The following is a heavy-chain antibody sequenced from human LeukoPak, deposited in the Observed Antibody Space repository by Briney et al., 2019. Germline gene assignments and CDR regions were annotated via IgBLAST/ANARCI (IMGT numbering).Heavy chain of an antibody. Sequence: SGGSLRLSCAASGFTFSSYSMNWVRQAPGKGLEWVSSISSSSSYIYYADSVKGRFTISRDNAKNSLYLQMNSLRDEDTAVYYCARLDIVVVVAALDYWGQGTLVTVSS. CDR3: ARLDIVVVVAALDY. CDR1: GFTFSSYS. J-gene: IGHJ4*02. CDR2: ISSSSSYI. V-gene: IGHV3-21*01. D-gene: IGHD2-15*01.